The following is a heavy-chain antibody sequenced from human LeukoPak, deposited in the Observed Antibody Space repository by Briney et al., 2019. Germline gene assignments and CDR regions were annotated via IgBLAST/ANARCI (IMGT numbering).Heavy chain of an antibody. D-gene: IGHD3-10*01. CDR3: ARDRDINYYGSGSYYRYRYYYYYMDV. J-gene: IGHJ6*03. CDR2: ISYDGSNK. Sequence: GGSLRLSCAASGFTFSSYAMHWVRQAPGKGLEGVAVISYDGSNKYYADSVKGRFTISRDNSKNTLYLQMNSLRAEDTAVYYCARDRDINYYGSGSYYRYRYYYYYMDVWGKGTTVTVSS. V-gene: IGHV3-30*04. CDR1: GFTFSSYA.